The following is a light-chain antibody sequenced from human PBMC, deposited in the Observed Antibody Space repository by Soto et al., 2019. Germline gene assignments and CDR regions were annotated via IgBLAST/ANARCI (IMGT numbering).Light chain of an antibody. Sequence: ALTQPASVSGSPGQSITISCTGTSSDVGGYNYVSWYQQHPGKAPKLMIYDVDNRPSGVSNRFSGSRSGNTASLTISGLQAEDEADYYCSSYTSTSTVVFGGGTKLTVL. J-gene: IGLJ2*01. CDR1: SSDVGGYNY. CDR3: SSYTSTSTVV. V-gene: IGLV2-14*01. CDR2: DVD.